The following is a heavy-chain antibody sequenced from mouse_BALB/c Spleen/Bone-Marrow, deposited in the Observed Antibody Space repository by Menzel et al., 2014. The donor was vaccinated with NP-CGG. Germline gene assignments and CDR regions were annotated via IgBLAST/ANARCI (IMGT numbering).Heavy chain of an antibody. CDR3: ARSWVNYFDY. CDR2: IDPYSGGT. D-gene: IGHD2-1*01. J-gene: IGHJ2*01. Sequence: EVQGVESGPELEKPGASVKISCKASGYSFTGYNMNWVKQSNGKSLERIGNIDPYSGGTSYNQKFKGKATLTVDRSSSTAYMQLKSLTSEDSAVYYCARSWVNYFDYWGQGTTLTVSS. CDR1: GYSFTGYN. V-gene: IGHV1-39*01.